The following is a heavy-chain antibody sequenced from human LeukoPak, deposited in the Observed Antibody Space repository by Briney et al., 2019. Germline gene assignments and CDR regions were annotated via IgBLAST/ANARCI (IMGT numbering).Heavy chain of an antibody. V-gene: IGHV3-21*01. CDR3: AREMATRAEYFQH. J-gene: IGHJ1*01. CDR1: GFTFSSYS. D-gene: IGHD5-24*01. CDR2: ISSSSSYI. Sequence: GGSLRLSCAASGFTFSSYSMNWVRQAPGKGLEWVSSISSSSSYIYYADSVKGRFTISRDNAKNSLYLQMNSLRAEDTAVYYCAREMATRAEYFQHWGPGTLVTVSS.